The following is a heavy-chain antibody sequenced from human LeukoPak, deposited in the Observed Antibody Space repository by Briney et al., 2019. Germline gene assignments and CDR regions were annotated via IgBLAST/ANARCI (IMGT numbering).Heavy chain of an antibody. D-gene: IGHD2-21*02. Sequence: GGSLRLSCAASGFTVSSNYMSWVRQAPGKGLEWVSVIYSGGSTYYADSVKGRFTISRDNSKNTLYLQMNSLRAEDTAVYYCARVGRDCGGDCYQAEDYYYCMDVWGKGTTVTISS. CDR1: GFTVSSNY. CDR2: IYSGGST. V-gene: IGHV3-66*01. J-gene: IGHJ6*03. CDR3: ARVGRDCGGDCYQAEDYYYCMDV.